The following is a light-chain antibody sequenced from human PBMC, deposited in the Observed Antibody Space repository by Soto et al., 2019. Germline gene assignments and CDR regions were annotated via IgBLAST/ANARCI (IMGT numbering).Light chain of an antibody. CDR3: SSFTTTYFYV. CDR2: GVT. V-gene: IGLV2-14*01. CDR1: SSDIGSYDH. Sequence: QPALTQPASVSGSPGQSITISCSGTSSDIGSYDHVAWYQQFPGKSPKLIVYGVTHRPSGVSSRFSASKSAYTASLTISALQAEDEADYYCSSFTTTYFYVFGPGTKVTVL. J-gene: IGLJ1*01.